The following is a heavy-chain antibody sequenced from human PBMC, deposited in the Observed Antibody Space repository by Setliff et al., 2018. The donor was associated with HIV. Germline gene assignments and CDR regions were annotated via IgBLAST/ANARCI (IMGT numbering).Heavy chain of an antibody. V-gene: IGHV1-69*10. J-gene: IGHJ3*02. CDR1: GGSFSDYS. CDR3: ARRQSYYDILNGPAFDALDI. D-gene: IGHD3-9*01. Sequence: SVKVSCKASGGSFSDYSISWVRQAPGQAFEWMGGIIPMVSLPNFAQSFLGRLTITANRSTTTAYMELSRLTSEDTAVYSCARRQSYYDILNGPAFDALDIWGQGTKVTVSS. CDR2: IIPMVSLP.